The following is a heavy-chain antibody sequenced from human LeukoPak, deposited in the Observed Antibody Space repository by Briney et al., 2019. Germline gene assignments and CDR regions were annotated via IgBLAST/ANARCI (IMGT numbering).Heavy chain of an antibody. CDR2: ISSGSTTI. Sequence: PGGSLRLSCAASGFSFITYSMNWVRQAPGKGLEWVSYISSGSTTIYYADSVKGRFTISRDNAKNSLYLQMNSLRAEDTAVYYCARDRWGYSYGYDYWGQGTLVTVSS. CDR3: ARDRWGYSYGYDY. CDR1: GFSFITYS. V-gene: IGHV3-48*04. J-gene: IGHJ4*02. D-gene: IGHD5-18*01.